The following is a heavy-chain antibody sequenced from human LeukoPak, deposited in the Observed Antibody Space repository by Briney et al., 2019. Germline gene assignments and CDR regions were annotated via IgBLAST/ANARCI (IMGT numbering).Heavy chain of an antibody. J-gene: IGHJ4*02. Sequence: PSETLSLTCTVSGGSISSSSYYWGWIRQPPGKGPEWIGSIYHSGSTYYNPSLNSRVTISVDTSKNQFSLNLSSVTAADTAVYYCARAPPPTGYFDFWGQGTLVTVSS. CDR2: IYHSGST. D-gene: IGHD4-17*01. CDR1: GGSISSSSYY. V-gene: IGHV4-39*07. CDR3: ARAPPPTGYFDF.